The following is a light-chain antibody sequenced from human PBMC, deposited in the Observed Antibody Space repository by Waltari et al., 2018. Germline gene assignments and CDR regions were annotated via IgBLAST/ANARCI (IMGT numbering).Light chain of an antibody. V-gene: IGLV2-14*03. CDR1: NSDVGGYDY. CDR2: DVS. Sequence: QSALTQPASVSGSPGQSITISCTGTNSDVGGYDYVSWYQQHPGKAPTLIIYDVSNRPSGVSKRISGSKSGNTASLTISELQAEDEADYYCNSYTSSSTRVFGGGTKLTVL. J-gene: IGLJ2*01. CDR3: NSYTSSSTRV.